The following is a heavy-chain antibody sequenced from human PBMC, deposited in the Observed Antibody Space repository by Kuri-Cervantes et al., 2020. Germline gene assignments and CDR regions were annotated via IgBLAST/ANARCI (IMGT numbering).Heavy chain of an antibody. Sequence: GESLKISCAASGFIFSVYPMHWVRQAPGKGLQWVAVTSLDGNNKYYADSVKGRFTISRDNAKNSLYLQMNSLRAEDTAVYYCARDLRQYYYGSGSYGDYWGQGTLVTVSS. D-gene: IGHD3-10*01. V-gene: IGHV3-30*07. CDR2: TSLDGNNK. J-gene: IGHJ4*02. CDR3: ARDLRQYYYGSGSYGDY. CDR1: GFIFSVYP.